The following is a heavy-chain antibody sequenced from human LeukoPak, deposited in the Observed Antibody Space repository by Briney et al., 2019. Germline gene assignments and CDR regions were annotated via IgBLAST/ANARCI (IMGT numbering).Heavy chain of an antibody. D-gene: IGHD3-10*01. Sequence: PSETLSLTCTVSGGSISSYYWSWIRQPPGKGLEWIGYFYYSGSTNYNPSLKSRVTISVDTSKNQFSLKLSSVTAADTAVYYCARGPYYGSGSSNWFDPWGQGTLVTVSS. CDR1: GGSISSYY. J-gene: IGHJ5*02. V-gene: IGHV4-59*01. CDR3: ARGPYYGSGSSNWFDP. CDR2: FYYSGST.